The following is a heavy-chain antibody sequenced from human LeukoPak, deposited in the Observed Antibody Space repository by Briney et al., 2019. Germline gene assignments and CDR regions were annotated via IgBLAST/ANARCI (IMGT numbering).Heavy chain of an antibody. CDR1: GGSISSSSYY. J-gene: IGHJ3*02. D-gene: IGHD3-22*01. CDR3: ARDVTSPGSYDSSGYNAFDI. V-gene: IGHV4-39*07. Sequence: SETLSLTCTASGGSISSSSYYWGWIRQPPGKGLEWIGSIYYSGSTYYNPSLKSRVTISVDTSKNQFSLKLSPVTAADTAVYYCARDVTSPGSYDSSGYNAFDIWGQGTMVTVPS. CDR2: IYYSGST.